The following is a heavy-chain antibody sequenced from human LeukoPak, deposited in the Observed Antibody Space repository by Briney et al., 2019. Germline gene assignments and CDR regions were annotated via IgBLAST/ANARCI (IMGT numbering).Heavy chain of an antibody. J-gene: IGHJ6*03. D-gene: IGHD3-10*01. Sequence: SETLSLTCTVPGGSTSSYYWSRIRQPPGKGLEWTGDIYNSGSTNYNPSLKSRLTISVDTSTNKFSLKRSFVTDGTTAVYYYERGNGRADPSLYHYYCMDVWGNGPTVTVSS. CDR1: GGSTSSYY. V-gene: IGHV4-59*01. CDR3: ERGNGRADPSLYHYYCMDV. CDR2: IYNSGST.